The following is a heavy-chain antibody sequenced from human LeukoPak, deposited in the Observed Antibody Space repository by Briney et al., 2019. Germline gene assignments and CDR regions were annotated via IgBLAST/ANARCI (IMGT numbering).Heavy chain of an antibody. J-gene: IGHJ4*02. D-gene: IGHD3-10*01. CDR1: GFTFSSYA. CDR3: ARAHVLLWFGEVHPFDY. V-gene: IGHV3-48*04. Sequence: GGSLRLSCAASGFTFSSYAMGWVRQAPGKGLEWVSYISSSSSTIYYADSVKGRFTISRDNAKNSLYLQMNSLRAEDTAVYYCARAHVLLWFGEVHPFDYWGQGTLVTVSS. CDR2: ISSSSSTI.